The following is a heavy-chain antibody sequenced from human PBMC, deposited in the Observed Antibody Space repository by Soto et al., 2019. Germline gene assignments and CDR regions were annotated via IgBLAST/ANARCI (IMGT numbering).Heavy chain of an antibody. D-gene: IGHD2-2*01. CDR3: AREIVVARGASYFDY. CDR1: GGSISGFY. J-gene: IGHJ4*02. CDR2: IYDGDSS. Sequence: SETLSLTCTVSGGSISGFYWSWIRQSPGKGLEWLGYIYDGDSSNYNPSLDSRVIISVDTSKHQFYLRLSSVTAADTAVYYCAREIVVARGASYFDYWGPGTLVTVSS. V-gene: IGHV4-59*01.